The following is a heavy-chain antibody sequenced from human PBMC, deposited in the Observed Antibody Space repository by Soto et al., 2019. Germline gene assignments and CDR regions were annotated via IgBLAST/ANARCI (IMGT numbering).Heavy chain of an antibody. D-gene: IGHD2-15*01. V-gene: IGHV1-46*03. J-gene: IGHJ4*02. CDR1: GYTFTSYY. CDR3: ARDFRRGYCSGGSCYGGDY. CDR2: INPSGGST. Sequence: QVQLVQSGAEVKKPGASVKVSCKASGYTFTSYYMHWVRQAPGQGLEWMGIINPSGGSTSYAQKFQGRVNMTRDTSTSTVYMELSSLRSEDTAVYYCARDFRRGYCSGGSCYGGDYWGQGTLVTVSS.